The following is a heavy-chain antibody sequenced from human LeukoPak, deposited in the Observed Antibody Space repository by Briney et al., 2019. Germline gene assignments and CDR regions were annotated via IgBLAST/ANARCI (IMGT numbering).Heavy chain of an antibody. CDR3: AREGEYCSSTSCYGAFDI. CDR1: GFTFSSYS. V-gene: IGHV3-21*01. Sequence: GGSLRLSCAASGFTFSSYSMNWVRQAPGKGLESVSSISSSSSYIYYADSVKGRFTISRDNSKNSLYLQMNSLRAEDTAVYYCAREGEYCSSTSCYGAFDIWGQGTMVTVSS. CDR2: ISSSSSYI. D-gene: IGHD2-2*01. J-gene: IGHJ3*02.